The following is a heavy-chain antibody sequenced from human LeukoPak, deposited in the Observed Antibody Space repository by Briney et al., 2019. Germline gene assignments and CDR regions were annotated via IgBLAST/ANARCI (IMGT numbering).Heavy chain of an antibody. CDR1: GFAFSSYA. D-gene: IGHD1-26*01. CDR3: AKGVRGYYFDY. Sequence: GGSLRLSCAASGFAFSSYAMHWVRQAPGKGLEWVSAISGSGGSTYYADSVKGRFTISRDNSKNTLYLQMNSLRAEDTAVYYCAKGVRGYYFDYWGQGTLVTVSS. J-gene: IGHJ4*02. CDR2: ISGSGGST. V-gene: IGHV3-23*01.